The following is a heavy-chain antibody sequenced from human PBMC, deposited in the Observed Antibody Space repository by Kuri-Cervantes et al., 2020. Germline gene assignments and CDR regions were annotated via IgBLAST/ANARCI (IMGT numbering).Heavy chain of an antibody. CDR2: IYSGGST. CDR1: GFTFSSYS. Sequence: ETLSLTCAASGFTFSSYSMNWVRQAPGKGLEWVSVIYSGGSTYYADSVKGRFTISRDNSKNTLYLQMTSLRTDDTAVYYCGVWATTVAGGQGTLVTVSS. CDR3: GVWATTVA. D-gene: IGHD6-19*01. V-gene: IGHV3-53*01. J-gene: IGHJ4*02.